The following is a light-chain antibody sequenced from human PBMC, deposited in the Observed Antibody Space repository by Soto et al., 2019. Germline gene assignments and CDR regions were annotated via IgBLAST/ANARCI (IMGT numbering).Light chain of an antibody. J-gene: IGLJ1*01. CDR1: SSDIGGYNY. Sequence: QSALTQPPSASGSPGQSVTISCTGTSSDIGGYNYVSWYQQHPGKAPKLLISEVSKRPSGVPDRFSGSKSGNTASLTVSGLQAEDEADYYCCSLAGGNTLYVFGTGTKVTVL. CDR2: EVS. CDR3: CSLAGGNTLYV. V-gene: IGLV2-8*01.